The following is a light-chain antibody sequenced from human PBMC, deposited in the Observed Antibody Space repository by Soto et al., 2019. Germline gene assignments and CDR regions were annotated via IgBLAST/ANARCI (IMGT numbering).Light chain of an antibody. CDR1: QSVSSSY. V-gene: IGKV3-20*01. CDR3: QQYGSSPLP. CDR2: GAS. J-gene: IGKJ4*01. Sequence: EIVWTQSPGTLSLSPGPRATLSCRASQSVSSSYLAWYQQKPGQAPRLLIFGASRRATGIPDRFSGSGSGTDFTLTISRLEREDFAVYCCQQYGSSPLPFCGGTKVEIK.